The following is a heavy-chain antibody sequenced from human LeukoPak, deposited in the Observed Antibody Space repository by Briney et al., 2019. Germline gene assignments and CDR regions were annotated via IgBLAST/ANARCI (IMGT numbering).Heavy chain of an antibody. CDR2: ISWNSGSI. Sequence: PGGSLRLSCAASGFTFDDYAMHWVRQAPGKGLEWVSGISWNSGSIGYADSVKGRFTISRDNAKNSLYLQMNSLRAEDTALYYCAKDGSLYYYDSSGYDYWGQGTLVTVSS. J-gene: IGHJ4*02. D-gene: IGHD3-22*01. CDR3: AKDGSLYYYDSSGYDY. V-gene: IGHV3-9*01. CDR1: GFTFDDYA.